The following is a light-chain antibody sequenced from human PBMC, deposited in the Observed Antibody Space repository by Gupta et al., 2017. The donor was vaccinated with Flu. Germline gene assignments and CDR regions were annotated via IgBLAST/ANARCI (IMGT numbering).Light chain of an antibody. Sequence: QSALTQPASVSGSPGQSITISCTGTSSDVGTDQFVSWYQQRPGISPKLMIFEDNERPSGVSSRFSGSKSGNTASLTISGLQAEDEGDYYCCSYAGTTRFVFGTGTRVTVL. J-gene: IGLJ1*01. CDR1: SSDVGTDQF. V-gene: IGLV2-23*01. CDR3: CSYAGTTRFV. CDR2: EDN.